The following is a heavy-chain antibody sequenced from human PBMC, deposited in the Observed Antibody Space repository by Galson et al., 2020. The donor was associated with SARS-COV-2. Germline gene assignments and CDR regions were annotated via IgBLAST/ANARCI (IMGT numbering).Heavy chain of an antibody. CDR2: ISYDGSNK. D-gene: IGHD3-22*01. CDR3: ARENYDSSGLADY. J-gene: IGHJ4*02. V-gene: IGHV3-30*01. CDR1: GFTFSSYA. Sequence: GESLKISCAASGFTFSSYAMHWVRQAPGKGLEWVAVISYDGSNKYYADSVKGRFTISRDNSKNTLYLQMNSLRAEDTAVYYCARENYDSSGLADYWCQGTLVTVSA.